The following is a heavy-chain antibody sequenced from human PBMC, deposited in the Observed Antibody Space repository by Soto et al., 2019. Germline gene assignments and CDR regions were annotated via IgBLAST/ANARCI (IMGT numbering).Heavy chain of an antibody. J-gene: IGHJ4*02. Sequence: SETLSLTCAVSGYSISSGYYWGWIRQPPGKGLEWIGYIYYGGSTNYNPSLKSRVTISVDTSKNQFSLKLSSVTAADTAVYYCARAGTTMVALDCWGQGTLVTVSS. CDR3: ARAGTTMVALDC. D-gene: IGHD5-18*01. V-gene: IGHV4-61*01. CDR1: GYSISSGYY. CDR2: IYYGGST.